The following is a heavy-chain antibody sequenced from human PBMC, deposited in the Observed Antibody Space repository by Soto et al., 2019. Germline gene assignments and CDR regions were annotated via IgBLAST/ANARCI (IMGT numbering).Heavy chain of an antibody. CDR1: AYSFCRNISA. D-gene: IGHD1-26*01. CDR2: TYYRSTWYY. Sequence: SKTLSGTCAISAYSFCRNISASNSIRRYPSRGFEWLGRTYYRSTWYYEYALYVKGRITVSPDTSKNQFSLQLNSVTPDDTAVYYCAADHVGSPGDYWGQGTLVTVSS. V-gene: IGHV6-1*01. J-gene: IGHJ4*02. CDR3: AADHVGSPGDY.